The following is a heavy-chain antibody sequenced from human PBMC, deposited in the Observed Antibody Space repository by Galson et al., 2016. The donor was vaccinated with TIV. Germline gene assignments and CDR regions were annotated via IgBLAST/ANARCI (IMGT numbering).Heavy chain of an antibody. CDR2: IDYDDDK. CDR3: ARAEGRGLDH. V-gene: IGHV2-70*11. D-gene: IGHD3-10*01. J-gene: IGHJ4*02. Sequence: PALVKPTQTLTLTCTFSGFSLTTRGMCVSWIRQPPGKALEWLARIDYDDDKYYSTSLKSRLTISKDTSKNQVVLTMTNMDPVDTATYYCARAEGRGLDHWGQGTLVTVSS. CDR1: GFSLTTRGMC.